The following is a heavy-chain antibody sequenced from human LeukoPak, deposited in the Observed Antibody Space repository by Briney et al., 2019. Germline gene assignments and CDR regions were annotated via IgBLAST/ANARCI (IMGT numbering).Heavy chain of an antibody. CDR1: GFTFSSYG. CDR3: AKVSEGATIIWGSSRADGAFDI. Sequence: GGSLRLSWAASGFTFSSYGMTWVRQAPGEGLEWVSAISGSGGGTYHADSVKGRFTISRDNSQNTLYLQMTSLRAEDTAVYYCAKVSEGATIIWGSSRADGAFDIWGQGTMVTVSS. J-gene: IGHJ3*02. D-gene: IGHD5-24*01. V-gene: IGHV3-23*01. CDR2: ISGSGGGT.